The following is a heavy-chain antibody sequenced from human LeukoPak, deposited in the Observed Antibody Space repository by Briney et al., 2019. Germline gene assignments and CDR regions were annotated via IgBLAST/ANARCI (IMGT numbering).Heavy chain of an antibody. J-gene: IGHJ4*02. CDR1: GFTVSSNY. V-gene: IGHV3-53*01. D-gene: IGHD3-22*01. CDR2: IYSGGST. CDR3: AKAGGTYYDSSGYYFDY. Sequence: GGSLRLYCAASGFTVSSNYMSWVRQAPGKGLEWVSVIYSGGSTYYADSVKGRFTISRDNSKNTLYLQMNSLRAEDTAVYYCAKAGGTYYDSSGYYFDYWGQGTLVTVSS.